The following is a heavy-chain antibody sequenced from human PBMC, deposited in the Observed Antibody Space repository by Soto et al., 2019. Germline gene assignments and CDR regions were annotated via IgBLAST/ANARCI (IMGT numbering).Heavy chain of an antibody. D-gene: IGHD5-18*01. V-gene: IGHV3-7*01. CDR3: SRDRKIVKIQLWQDYYGMDV. CDR2: IKQDGSEK. J-gene: IGHJ6*02. Sequence: GGSLRLSCAASGFTFSSYWMSWVRQAPGKGVEWVANIKQDGSEKYYVDSVKGRFTISRDNAKNSLYLQMNSLRAEDTAVYYCSRDRKIVKIQLWQDYYGMDVWGQGTTVTVSS. CDR1: GFTFSSYW.